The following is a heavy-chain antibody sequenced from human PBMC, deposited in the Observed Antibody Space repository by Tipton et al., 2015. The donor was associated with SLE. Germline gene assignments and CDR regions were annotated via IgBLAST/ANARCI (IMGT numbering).Heavy chain of an antibody. Sequence: SLRLSCAASGFTFSSYSMNWVRQAPGKGLEWVSSISSSSSYIYYADSVKGRFTISRDNAKNSLYLQMNSLRAEDTAVYYCARARGSGSYYPDYWGQGTLVTVSS. V-gene: IGHV3-21*03. CDR1: GFTFSSYS. CDR2: ISSSSSYI. CDR3: ARARGSGSYYPDY. D-gene: IGHD1-26*01. J-gene: IGHJ4*02.